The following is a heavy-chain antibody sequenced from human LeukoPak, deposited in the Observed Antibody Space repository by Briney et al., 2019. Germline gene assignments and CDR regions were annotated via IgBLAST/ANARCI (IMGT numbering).Heavy chain of an antibody. Sequence: SETLSLTCTVSGGSISSYYWSWIRQPPGKGLEWIGYIYYSGSTNYNPSLKSRVTISVDTSKNQFSLKLSSVTAADTAVYYCVSRSINVSRGHAFDIWGQGTMVTVSS. J-gene: IGHJ3*02. V-gene: IGHV4-59*08. CDR1: GGSISSYY. D-gene: IGHD3-9*01. CDR3: VSRSINVSRGHAFDI. CDR2: IYYSGST.